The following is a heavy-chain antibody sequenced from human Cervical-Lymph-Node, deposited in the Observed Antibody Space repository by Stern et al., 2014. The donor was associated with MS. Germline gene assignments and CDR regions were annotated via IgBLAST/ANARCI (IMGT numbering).Heavy chain of an antibody. CDR2: IIPIIGTA. CDR3: ALGGFGHYFEY. V-gene: IGHV1-69*01. J-gene: IGHJ4*02. D-gene: IGHD3-10*01. Sequence: MQLVESGAEVQKPGSSVKVSCRASGGTFSSSDISWVRQAPGQGLEWRGGIIPIIGTANYAQKYQGRVTITADESTSTAYMELSSLRSEDTAIYYCALGGFGHYFEYWGQGTLVTVSS. CDR1: GGTFSSSD.